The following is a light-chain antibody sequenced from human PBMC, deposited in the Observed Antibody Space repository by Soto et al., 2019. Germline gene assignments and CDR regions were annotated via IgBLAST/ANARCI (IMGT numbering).Light chain of an antibody. CDR1: SDIGNYNL. V-gene: IGLV2-23*02. CDR3: ASYAGSRTYV. J-gene: IGLJ1*01. CDR2: EVT. Sequence: QSALTQPASVSGSPGQSVTISCSDSDIGNYNLVSWYQHLPGRAPKLLIFEVTMRPSGISDRFSGSKSASTASLTISGLQAEDEGDYYCASYAGSRTYVFGSGTKVTVL.